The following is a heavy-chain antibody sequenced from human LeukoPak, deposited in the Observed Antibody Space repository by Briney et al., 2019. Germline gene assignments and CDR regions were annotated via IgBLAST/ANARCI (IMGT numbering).Heavy chain of an antibody. CDR3: ASFSYSSGWPDAFDI. J-gene: IGHJ3*02. CDR2: IYYSGST. Sequence: SETLSLTCAVYGGPFSGYYWSWIRQPPGKGLEWIGYIYYSGSTNYNPSLKSRVTISVDTSKNQFSLKLSSVTAADTAVYYCASFSYSSGWPDAFDIWGQGTMVTVSS. CDR1: GGPFSGYY. V-gene: IGHV4-59*01. D-gene: IGHD6-19*01.